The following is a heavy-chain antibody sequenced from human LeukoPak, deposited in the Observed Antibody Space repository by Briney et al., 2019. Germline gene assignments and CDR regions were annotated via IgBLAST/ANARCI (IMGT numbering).Heavy chain of an antibody. Sequence: KPGGSLRLSCAASGFTFSDYYMSWIRQAPGKGLEWVSYISSSGSTIYYADSVKGRFTISRDNAKNSLYLQMNSLRAEDTAVYYCASRVYQQLAPGPHPGFAFDIWGQGTMVTVSS. D-gene: IGHD6-13*01. V-gene: IGHV3-11*01. CDR2: ISSSGSTI. CDR1: GFTFSDYY. CDR3: ASRVYQQLAPGPHPGFAFDI. J-gene: IGHJ3*02.